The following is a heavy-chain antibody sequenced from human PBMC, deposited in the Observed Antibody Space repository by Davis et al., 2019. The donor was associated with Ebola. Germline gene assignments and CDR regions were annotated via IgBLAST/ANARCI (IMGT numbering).Heavy chain of an antibody. CDR1: GGSFSGYY. V-gene: IGHV4-59*10. J-gene: IGHJ5*02. D-gene: IGHD2-8*02. CDR2: IYTSGST. CDR3: ARPRRGGVGVHWFDP. Sequence: PSETLSLTCAVYGGSFSGYYWSWIRQPPGKGLEWIGRIYTSGSTNYNPSLKSRVTMSVDTSKNQFSLKLSSVTAADTAVYYCARPRRGGVGVHWFDPWGQGTLVTVSS.